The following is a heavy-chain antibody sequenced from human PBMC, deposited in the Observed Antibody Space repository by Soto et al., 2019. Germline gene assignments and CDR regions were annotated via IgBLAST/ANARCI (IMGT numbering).Heavy chain of an antibody. Sequence: SETLSLTCAVSGDSVSSGPNYWSWLRQPPGRGPEWIGYVFGIQTTNTNPSLRGRVTITKDTSKNEFSLRLTSVTTADTAVYYCARRNSRGLVDFWGQGIVVTVSS. D-gene: IGHD2-21*01. V-gene: IGHV4-61*01. CDR3: ARRNSRGLVDF. CDR1: GDSVSSGPNY. J-gene: IGHJ4*02. CDR2: VFGIQTT.